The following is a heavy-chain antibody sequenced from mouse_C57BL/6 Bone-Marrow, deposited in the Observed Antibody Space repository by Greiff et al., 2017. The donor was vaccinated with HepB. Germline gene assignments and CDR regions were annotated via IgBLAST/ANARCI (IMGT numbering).Heavy chain of an antibody. CDR1: GFTFSSYA. CDR2: ISSGGDYI. V-gene: IGHV5-9-1*02. CDR3: TRDGRIWSIYYGNYFYAMDY. D-gene: IGHD2-1*01. Sequence: EVQLVESGEGLVKPGGSLKLSCAASGFTFSSYAMSWVRQTPEKRLEWVAYISSGGDYIYYADTVKGRFTISRDNARNTLYLQMSSLKSEDTAMYYCTRDGRIWSIYYGNYFYAMDYWGQGTSVTVAS. J-gene: IGHJ4*01.